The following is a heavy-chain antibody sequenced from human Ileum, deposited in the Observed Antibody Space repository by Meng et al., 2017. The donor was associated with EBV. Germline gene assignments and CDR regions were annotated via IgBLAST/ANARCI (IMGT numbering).Heavy chain of an antibody. CDR3: ARPIAAAGWFDP. V-gene: IGHV4-39*01. CDR2: IYYSGRT. Sequence: QRPGPGLLKPPEPLSLTCTVSGGPINSSSYYWGWIRQPPGKGLEWIGSIYYSGRTYYNPSLKSRVTISVDTSKNQFSLKLSSVTVADTAVYYCARPIAAAGWFDPWGQGTLVTVSS. D-gene: IGHD6-13*01. J-gene: IGHJ5*02. CDR1: GGPINSSSYY.